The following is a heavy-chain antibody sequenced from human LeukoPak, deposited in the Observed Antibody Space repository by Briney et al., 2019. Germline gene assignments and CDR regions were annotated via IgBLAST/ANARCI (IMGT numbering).Heavy chain of an antibody. CDR1: GFTFSSYG. J-gene: IGHJ4*02. CDR2: IWYDGSNK. Sequence: GGSLRLSCAASGFTFSSYGMHWVRQAPGKGLEWVAVIWYDGSNKYYADSVKGRFTISRDNSKNTLYLQMNSLRAEDTAVYYCARDGPGALEMATIFDVSEYHFDYWGQGTLVTVSS. CDR3: ARDGPGALEMATIFDVSEYHFDY. D-gene: IGHD5-24*01. V-gene: IGHV3-33*01.